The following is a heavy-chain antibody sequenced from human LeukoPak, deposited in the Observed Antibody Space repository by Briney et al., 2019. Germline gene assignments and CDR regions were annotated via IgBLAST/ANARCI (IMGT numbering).Heavy chain of an antibody. Sequence: SETLSLTCTVSGGSFSSGSYYWSWIRQPPGKGLEWIGYIYYSGSTNYNPPLKSRVTISVDTSKNQFSLKLSSVTAADTAVYYCARVPTYYYDSSGYYYYVDYWGQGALVTVSS. CDR3: ARVPTYYYDSSGYYYYVDY. D-gene: IGHD3-22*01. J-gene: IGHJ4*02. CDR2: IYYSGST. V-gene: IGHV4-61*01. CDR1: GGSFSSGSYY.